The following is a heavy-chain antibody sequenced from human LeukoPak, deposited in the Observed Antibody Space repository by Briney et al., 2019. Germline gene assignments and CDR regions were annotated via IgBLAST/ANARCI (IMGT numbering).Heavy chain of an antibody. CDR2: ITRSSSAK. Sequence: GGSLRLSCSASGFTFSSYSMNWVRQAPGKGLEWVSYITRSSSAKFYADSVKGRFTISRDNAENLLYLQMNSLRAEDTAVYYCTRDQEGSDYWGQGTLVTVSS. J-gene: IGHJ4*02. CDR1: GFTFSSYS. V-gene: IGHV3-48*01. CDR3: TRDQEGSDY.